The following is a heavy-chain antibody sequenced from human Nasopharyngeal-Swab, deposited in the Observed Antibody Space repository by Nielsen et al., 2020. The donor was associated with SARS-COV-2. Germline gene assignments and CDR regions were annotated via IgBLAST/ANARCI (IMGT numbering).Heavy chain of an antibody. CDR3: ARKASAPGFSFYYYMDV. D-gene: IGHD1-14*01. CDR2: INSYNDDT. Sequence: ASVKVSCKASGFMLNNNFGISWVRQAPGQGPEWMGWINSYNDDTDYGRKFQGRLTMTIDTSRNTADMELRSLRSDDTAVYFCARKASAPGFSFYYYMDVWGKGTTVTVSS. CDR1: GFMLNNNFG. V-gene: IGHV1-18*01. J-gene: IGHJ6*03.